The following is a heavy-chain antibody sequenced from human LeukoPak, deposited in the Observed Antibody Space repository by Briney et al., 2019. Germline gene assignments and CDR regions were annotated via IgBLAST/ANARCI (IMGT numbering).Heavy chain of an antibody. D-gene: IGHD3-3*01. CDR1: GGSFSGYY. J-gene: IGHJ4*02. CDR3: ASFTIFGVVIDY. CDR2: INHSGST. V-gene: IGHV4-34*01. Sequence: SETLSLTCAVYGGSFSGYYWSWIRQPPGKGLEWIGEINHSGSTNYNPSLKSRVTISVDTSKNQFSLKLSSVTAADTAVYYCASFTIFGVVIDYWGQGTLVTVSS.